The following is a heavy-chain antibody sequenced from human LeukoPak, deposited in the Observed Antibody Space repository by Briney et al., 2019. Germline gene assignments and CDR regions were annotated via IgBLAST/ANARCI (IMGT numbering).Heavy chain of an antibody. CDR2: INHSGSI. D-gene: IGHD7-27*01. CDR3: AKGVWAPRFDS. J-gene: IGHJ5*01. CDR1: GASFSYDY. V-gene: IGHV4-34*01. Sequence: SETLSLTCAVYGASFSYDYWSWIRQAPGKGLEWIGEINHSGSITYNPTLKSRVTISAEKSKSQFSLRLTSVTAADTAVYYCAKGVWAPRFDSWGQGTLITVSS.